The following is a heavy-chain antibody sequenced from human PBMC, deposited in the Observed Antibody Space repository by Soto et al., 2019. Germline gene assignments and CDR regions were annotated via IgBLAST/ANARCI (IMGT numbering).Heavy chain of an antibody. V-gene: IGHV3-30-3*01. Sequence: GGSLRLSCAASGFTFSSYAMHWVRQAPGKGLEWVAVISYDGSNKYYADSVKGRFTISRDNSKNTLYLQMNSLRAEDTAVYYCARAFGGYCGGDYYFDYWGQGTLVTVSS. CDR3: ARAFGGYCGGDYYFDY. J-gene: IGHJ4*02. CDR2: ISYDGSNK. CDR1: GFTFSSYA. D-gene: IGHD2-21*02.